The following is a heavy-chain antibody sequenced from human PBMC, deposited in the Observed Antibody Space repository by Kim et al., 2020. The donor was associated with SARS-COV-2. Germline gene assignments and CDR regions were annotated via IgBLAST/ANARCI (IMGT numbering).Heavy chain of an antibody. D-gene: IGHD6-13*01. CDR3: SRDRRGKNSSSWLTFDY. V-gene: IGHV1-2*06. CDR1: GYTFTGYY. Sequence: ASVKVSCKASGYTFTGYYMHWVRQAPGQGLEWMGRINPNSGGTNYAQKFQGRVTMTRDTSISTAYMELSRLRSDDTAVYYCSRDRRGKNSSSWLTFDYWGQGALVTVSS. CDR2: INPNSGGT. J-gene: IGHJ4*02.